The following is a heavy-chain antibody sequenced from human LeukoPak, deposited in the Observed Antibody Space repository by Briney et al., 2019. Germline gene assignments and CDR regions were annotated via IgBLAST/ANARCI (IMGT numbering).Heavy chain of an antibody. V-gene: IGHV5-51*01. CDR3: AKSGSYRDAYDI. CDR2: IYPGDSDT. Sequence: GESLKISCKGSGYRFTSYWIGWVRQMPGKGREWMGIIYPGDSDTTYSPSFQGQVTISADKSISTAYLQWSNLKASDSAMYYCAKSGSYRDAYDIWGQGTMVTVSS. CDR1: GYRFTSYW. D-gene: IGHD3-10*01. J-gene: IGHJ3*02.